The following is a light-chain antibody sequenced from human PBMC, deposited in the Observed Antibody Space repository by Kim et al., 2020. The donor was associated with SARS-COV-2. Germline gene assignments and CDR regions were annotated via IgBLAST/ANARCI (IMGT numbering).Light chain of an antibody. J-gene: IGLJ3*02. CDR2: NDN. V-gene: IGLV1-44*01. CDR3: ATWDVSLNGWV. Sequence: QSVLIQPPSTSGTPGQRVTISCSGSSSNVGLHFVNWYQQLPGTAPKVFIYNDNQRPSGVPDRFSGSRSGTSASLAISGLQSEDEADYYCATWDVSLNGWVFGGGTQLTVL. CDR1: SSNVGLHF.